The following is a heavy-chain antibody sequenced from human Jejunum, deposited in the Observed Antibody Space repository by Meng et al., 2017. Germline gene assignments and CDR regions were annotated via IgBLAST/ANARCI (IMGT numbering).Heavy chain of an antibody. V-gene: IGHV4-4*02. CDR1: GASSRRANW. CDR3: ARAYCTDVSCHDFFDS. J-gene: IGHJ4*02. CDR2: IDPSEST. Sequence: VESQGSGPGLVEPSWTLSLTCAVCGASSRRANWWGWVRQPPGKGLEWIGKIDPSESTHYNPSLKGRVTISADRSKNQFSLRLTSVTAADTAIYYCARAYCTDVSCHDFFDSWGQGTLVTVSS. D-gene: IGHD2-8*01.